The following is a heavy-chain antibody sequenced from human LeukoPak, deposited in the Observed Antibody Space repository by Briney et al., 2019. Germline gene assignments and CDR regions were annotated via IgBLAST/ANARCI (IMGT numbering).Heavy chain of an antibody. Sequence: SQTLSLTCTVSGGSISSGSYYWSWIRQPAGKGLEWIGRIYTSGSTNYNPSLKSRVTISVDTSKNQFSLKLSSVTAADTAVYYCARESIEDGSGCWGQGTLVTVSS. CDR1: GGSISSGSYY. J-gene: IGHJ4*02. D-gene: IGHD3-10*01. CDR3: ARESIEDGSGC. V-gene: IGHV4-61*02. CDR2: IYTSGST.